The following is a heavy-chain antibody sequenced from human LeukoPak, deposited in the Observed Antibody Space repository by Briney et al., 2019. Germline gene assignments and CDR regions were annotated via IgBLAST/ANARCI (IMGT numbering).Heavy chain of an antibody. V-gene: IGHV4-39*07. J-gene: IGHJ4*02. CDR3: ARAGYSSSWYAQFPFSFDY. Sequence: PSETLSLTCTVSGGSISISTYYWGWVRQPPGKGLEWIGSIYSSGTAHYNPSLKSQFTISLDTSKNQFSLKLSSVTAADTAVYYCARAGYSSSWYAQFPFSFDYWGQGTLVTVSS. D-gene: IGHD6-13*01. CDR2: IYSSGTA. CDR1: GGSISISTYY.